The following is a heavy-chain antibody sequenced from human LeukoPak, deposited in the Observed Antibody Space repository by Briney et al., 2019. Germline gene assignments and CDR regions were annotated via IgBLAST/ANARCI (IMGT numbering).Heavy chain of an antibody. CDR3: ARDYSHPRGYRYEYAYYMDV. Sequence: GASVKVSCKASGGTFSSYAISWVRQAPGQGLEWMGGIIPIFGTANYAQKFQGRVTITADKSTSTAYMELSSLRSEDTAVYYCARDYSHPRGYRYEYAYYMDVWGKGTTVTVSS. CDR2: IIPIFGTA. J-gene: IGHJ6*03. D-gene: IGHD5-18*01. V-gene: IGHV1-69*06. CDR1: GGTFSSYA.